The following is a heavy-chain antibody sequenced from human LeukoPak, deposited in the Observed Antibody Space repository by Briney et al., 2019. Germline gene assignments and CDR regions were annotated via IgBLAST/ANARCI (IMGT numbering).Heavy chain of an antibody. CDR2: ISSSSTYI. J-gene: IGHJ6*02. D-gene: IGHD3-22*01. CDR3: AREWGYYDSSGYYYHYYGMDV. Sequence: GGSLRLSCAASGFTFSSYAMNWVRQAPGKGLEWVSSISSSSTYIYYTDSVKGRFTISRDNAKNSLYLQMNSLRAEDTAMYYCAREWGYYDSSGYYYHYYGMDVWGQGTTVTVSS. V-gene: IGHV3-21*01. CDR1: GFTFSSYA.